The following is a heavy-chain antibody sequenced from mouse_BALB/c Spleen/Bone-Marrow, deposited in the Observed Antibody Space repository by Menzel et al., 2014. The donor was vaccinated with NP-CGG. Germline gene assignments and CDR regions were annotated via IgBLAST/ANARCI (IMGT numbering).Heavy chain of an antibody. D-gene: IGHD1-1*01. V-gene: IGHV1-4*01. CDR2: INPSSGYT. CDR3: ARESLYGSNYY. J-gene: IGHJ2*01. Sequence: VQRVESGAELARPGASVKMSCKASGYTFTSYTMHWVKQRPGQGLEWIGYINPSSGYTNYNQRFKDKATLTADKSSSTAYMQLSSLTSEDSAVYCCARESLYGSNYYWGQGTTLTVSS. CDR1: GYTFTSYT.